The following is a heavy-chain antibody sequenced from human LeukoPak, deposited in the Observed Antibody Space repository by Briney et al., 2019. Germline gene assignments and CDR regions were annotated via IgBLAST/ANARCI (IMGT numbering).Heavy chain of an antibody. Sequence: GGSLRLSCAAPGFAFDDYAMHWVRQAPGKGLEWVSLISGDGGSTYCADSVKGRFTISRDNSKNSLYLQMNSLRTEDTALYYCAKDIARLLQLGLGYFQHWGQGTLVTVSS. CDR2: ISGDGGST. J-gene: IGHJ1*01. V-gene: IGHV3-43*02. CDR1: GFAFDDYA. CDR3: AKDIARLLQLGLGYFQH. D-gene: IGHD5-24*01.